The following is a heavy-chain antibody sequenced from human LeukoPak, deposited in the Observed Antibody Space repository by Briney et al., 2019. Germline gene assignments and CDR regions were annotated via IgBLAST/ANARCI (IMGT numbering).Heavy chain of an antibody. V-gene: IGHV1-8*01. CDR3: ASASNDFWSGYFFSVAFDI. J-gene: IGHJ3*02. CDR1: GYTFTGYD. D-gene: IGHD3-3*01. Sequence: VASVKVSCKASGYTFTGYDINWVRQATGQGLEWMGWMNPNSGNTGYAQKFQGRVTMTRNTSISTAYMELSSLRSEDTAVYYCASASNDFWSGYFFSVAFDIWGQGTMVTVSS. CDR2: MNPNSGNT.